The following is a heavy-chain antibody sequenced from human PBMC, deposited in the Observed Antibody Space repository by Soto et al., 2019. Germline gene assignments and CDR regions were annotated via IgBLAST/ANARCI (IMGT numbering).Heavy chain of an antibody. CDR1: GXTXTXYG. V-gene: IGHV1-18*01. D-gene: IGHD1-1*01. CDR3: ARDGGNWNEDYYYYGMDV. CDR2: LSAYNGNT. J-gene: IGHJ6*02. Sequence: QVQLXXXXAEVKKPGASVKVSCKASGXTXTXYGISWVRQAPGXXXXXXXXLSAYNGNTNYAQKLQGRVTMTTDTSTSTAYMELRSLRSDDTAVYYCARDGGNWNEDYYYYGMDVWGQGTTVTVSS.